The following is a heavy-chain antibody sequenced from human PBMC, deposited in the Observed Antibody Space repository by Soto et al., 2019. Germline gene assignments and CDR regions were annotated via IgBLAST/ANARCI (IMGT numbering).Heavy chain of an antibody. CDR1: GGSVSSGSYY. CDR3: ARDSVATIIGAYYYYYYGMDV. J-gene: IGHJ6*02. D-gene: IGHD5-12*01. CDR2: IYYSGST. Sequence: QVQLQESGPGLVKPSETLSLTCTVSGGSVSSGSYYWSWIRQPPGKGLEWIGYIYYSGSTNYNPSLRSRVTTSVDTYKNQFSLKLSSVTAADTAVYYCARDSVATIIGAYYYYYYGMDVWGQGTTVTVSS. V-gene: IGHV4-61*01.